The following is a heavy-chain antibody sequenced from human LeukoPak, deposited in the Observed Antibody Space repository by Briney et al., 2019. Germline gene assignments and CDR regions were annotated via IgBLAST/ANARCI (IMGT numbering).Heavy chain of an antibody. J-gene: IGHJ5*02. D-gene: IGHD3-10*01. CDR2: IKQDGSET. CDR1: GFTFSSYE. CDR3: ARGGQAGTGDL. V-gene: IGHV3-7*01. Sequence: GGSLRLSRAASGFTFSSYEMNWVRQSPGKGLEWVANIKQDGSETYHVDSVKGRFTISRDNAKDSLYLEMNSLRAEDTAVYYCARGGQAGTGDLWGQGTLVTVSS.